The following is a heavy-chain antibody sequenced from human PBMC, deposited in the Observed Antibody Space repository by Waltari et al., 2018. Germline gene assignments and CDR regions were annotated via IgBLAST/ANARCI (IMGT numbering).Heavy chain of an antibody. J-gene: IGHJ3*02. CDR1: GGSISSSSYY. CDR3: ARVGELLAEGDAFDI. V-gene: IGHV4-39*07. CDR2: IYYSGST. D-gene: IGHD1-26*01. Sequence: QLQLQESGPGLVKPSETLSLTCTVSGGSISSSSYYWGWIRQPPGKGLEWIGSIYYSGSTYYHPSLKSRVTISVDTSKNQFSLKLSSVTAADTAVYYCARVGELLAEGDAFDIWGQGTMVTVSS.